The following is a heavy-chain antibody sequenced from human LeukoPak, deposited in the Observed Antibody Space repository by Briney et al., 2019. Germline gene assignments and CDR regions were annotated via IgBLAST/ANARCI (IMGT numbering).Heavy chain of an antibody. V-gene: IGHV3-23*01. CDR1: GFTFSSYA. J-gene: IGHJ4*02. D-gene: IGHD2-21*01. CDR3: AKDRDPQASEYYFDY. Sequence: PGGSLRLSCAASGFTFSSYAMNWVRQAPGKGLEWVSSISVSGGSTYYADSVKGRFTISRDNSKNTLYLQMHSLRAEGTAVYHCAKDRDPQASEYYFDYWGQGTLVTVSS. CDR2: ISVSGGST.